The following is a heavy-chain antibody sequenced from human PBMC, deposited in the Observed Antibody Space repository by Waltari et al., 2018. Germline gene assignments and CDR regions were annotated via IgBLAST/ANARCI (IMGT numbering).Heavy chain of an antibody. Sequence: QVQLVQSGAEVKKPGASVKVSCKASGYTFTSYGISGVRQAPGKGLEWLGWIRPYNGNTNYAQKLQGRVTMTTDTSTSTAYMELRSLRSDDTAVYYCAREGGYGSGSYYFDYWGQGTLVTVSS. CDR3: AREGGYGSGSYYFDY. CDR2: IRPYNGNT. CDR1: GYTFTSYG. V-gene: IGHV1-18*01. D-gene: IGHD3-10*01. J-gene: IGHJ4*02.